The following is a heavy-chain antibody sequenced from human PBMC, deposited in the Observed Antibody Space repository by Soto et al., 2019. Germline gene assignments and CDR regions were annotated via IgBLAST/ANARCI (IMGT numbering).Heavy chain of an antibody. Sequence: PSETLSLTCAVSGGSISSGGYSWSWIRQPPGKGLEWIGYIYHSGSTYYNPSLKSRVTISVDRSKNQFSLKLSSVTAADTAVYYCARGGNDSSAYYPLFDYWGQGTLVTVSS. CDR3: ARGGNDSSAYYPLFDY. J-gene: IGHJ4*02. CDR1: GGSISSGGYS. CDR2: IYHSGST. V-gene: IGHV4-30-2*01. D-gene: IGHD3-22*01.